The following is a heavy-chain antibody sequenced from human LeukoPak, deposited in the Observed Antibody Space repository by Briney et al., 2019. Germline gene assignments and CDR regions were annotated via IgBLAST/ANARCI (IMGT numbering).Heavy chain of an antibody. CDR2: IYYSGST. V-gene: IGHV4-39*01. J-gene: IGHJ4*02. D-gene: IGHD2-8*01. CDR1: GGSIIGSTYY. Sequence: PSETLSLTCTVSGGSIIGSTYYWGWIRQPPGKGLEWIGSIYYSGSTHYNPSLKSRVTISVDTSKNEFSLKLSSVTAAGTAVYYCARNNTLMMYPRGGEDKGFDYWGQGTLVTVSS. CDR3: ARNNTLMMYPRGGEDKGFDY.